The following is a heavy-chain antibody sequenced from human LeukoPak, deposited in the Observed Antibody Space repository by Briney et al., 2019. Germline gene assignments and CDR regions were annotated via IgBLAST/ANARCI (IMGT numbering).Heavy chain of an antibody. D-gene: IGHD2-2*01. Sequence: GESLKISCKCSGYSFTSYWIGWVRQMPGKGLEGMGIIYPGDSDTRYSPSFQGQVHISVDKAISTAYLQWSSLKASDTAIYYCAKIDRQYCSRSSCYAPDYCGQGTQVTVSS. CDR1: GYSFTSYW. V-gene: IGHV5-51*01. CDR3: AKIDRQYCSRSSCYAPDY. CDR2: IYPGDSDT. J-gene: IGHJ4*02.